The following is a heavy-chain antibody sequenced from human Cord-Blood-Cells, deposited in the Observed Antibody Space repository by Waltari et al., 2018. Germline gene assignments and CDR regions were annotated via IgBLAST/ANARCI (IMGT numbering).Heavy chain of an antibody. CDR1: GWSFSGYS. V-gene: IGHV4-34*01. Sequence: GQLQQWVAGLQKRSETLSLTCAVYGWSFSGYSWNWIPQRPGKGLEWIGEINHSGSTNYNPSLKSRVTISVDTSKNQFSLKLSSVTAADTAVYYCARGPDLWFGELYFDYWGQGTLVTVSS. CDR2: INHSGST. D-gene: IGHD3-10*01. J-gene: IGHJ4*02. CDR3: ARGPDLWFGELYFDY.